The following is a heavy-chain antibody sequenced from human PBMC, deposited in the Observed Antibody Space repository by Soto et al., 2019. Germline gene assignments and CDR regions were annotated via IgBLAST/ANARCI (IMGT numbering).Heavy chain of an antibody. D-gene: IGHD2-2*01. J-gene: IGHJ5*02. Sequence: GASVKFSCKASGGTFSSYAISWVRQAPGQGLEWMGGIIPIFGTANYAQKFQGRVTITADESTSTAYMELSSLRSEDTAVYYCAYCSSTSCYSYRSGFDPWGQGTLVTVSS. V-gene: IGHV1-69*13. CDR1: GGTFSSYA. CDR2: IIPIFGTA. CDR3: AYCSSTSCYSYRSGFDP.